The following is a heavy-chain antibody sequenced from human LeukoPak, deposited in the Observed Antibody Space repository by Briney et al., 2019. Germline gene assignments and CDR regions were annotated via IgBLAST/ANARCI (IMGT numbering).Heavy chain of an antibody. Sequence: ASVKVSRKASGYTFTGYYMHWVRQAPGQGLEWMGRINPNSGGTNYAQKFQGRVTMTRDTSISTAYMELSRLRSDDTAVYYCARCRSFRAFDIWGQGTMVTVSS. CDR1: GYTFTGYY. D-gene: IGHD3-10*01. V-gene: IGHV1-2*06. J-gene: IGHJ3*02. CDR3: ARCRSFRAFDI. CDR2: INPNSGGT.